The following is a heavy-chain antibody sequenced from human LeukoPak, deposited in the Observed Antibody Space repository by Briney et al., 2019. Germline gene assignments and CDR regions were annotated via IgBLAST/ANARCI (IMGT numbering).Heavy chain of an antibody. Sequence: GGSLRLSCAASGFTFSSYSMNWVRQAPGKGLEWVSSISSSSSYIYYADSVKGRFTISRDNAKSSLYLQMNSLRAEDTAVYYCARDGTSYYGSGSYPYYMDVWGKGTTVTVSS. CDR3: ARDGTSYYGSGSYPYYMDV. V-gene: IGHV3-21*01. CDR2: ISSSSSYI. CDR1: GFTFSSYS. J-gene: IGHJ6*03. D-gene: IGHD3-10*01.